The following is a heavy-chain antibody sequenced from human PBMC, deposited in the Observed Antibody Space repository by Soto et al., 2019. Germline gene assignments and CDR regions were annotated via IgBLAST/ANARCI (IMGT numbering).Heavy chain of an antibody. J-gene: IGHJ6*02. Sequence: ASVKVSCKASGGTFSSYAISWVRQAPGQGLEWMGGIIPIFGTANYAQKFQGRVTITADESTSTAYMELSSLRSKDTAVYFCARHVMTGPYNYYCSGLDVWGQGTTVTVSS. V-gene: IGHV1-69*13. D-gene: IGHD3-9*01. CDR2: IIPIFGTA. CDR3: ARHVMTGPYNYYCSGLDV. CDR1: GGTFSSYA.